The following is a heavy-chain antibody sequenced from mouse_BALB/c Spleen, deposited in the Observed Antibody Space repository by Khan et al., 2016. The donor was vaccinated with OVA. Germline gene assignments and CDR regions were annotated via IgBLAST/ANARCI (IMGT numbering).Heavy chain of an antibody. D-gene: IGHD2-10*01. CDR1: GDSITSGY. J-gene: IGHJ2*01. CDR2: ISYSRST. CDR3: AGTSYYGNYYFDY. Sequence: EVQLQESGPSLVKPSQTLSLTCSVTGDSITSGYWNWIRKFPGNKLEYMGYISYSRSTYYNPSLKSRISITRDTSKNQHYLQLNSMTTEDSATSYSAGTSYYGNYYFDYWGQGTTLTVSS. V-gene: IGHV3-8*02.